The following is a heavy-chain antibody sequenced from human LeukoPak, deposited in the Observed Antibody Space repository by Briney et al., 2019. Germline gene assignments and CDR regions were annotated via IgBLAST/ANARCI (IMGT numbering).Heavy chain of an antibody. Sequence: SETLSLTCAVYGGSFSGYYWSWIRQPPGKGLEWIGEINHSGSTNYNPSLKSRVTISVDTSKNQFSLKLSSVTAADTAVYYCARDSPRDYYDSSGYYYYAFDIWGQGTMVTVSS. CDR1: GGSFSGYY. J-gene: IGHJ3*02. CDR3: ARDSPRDYYDSSGYYYYAFDI. CDR2: INHSGST. D-gene: IGHD3-22*01. V-gene: IGHV4-34*01.